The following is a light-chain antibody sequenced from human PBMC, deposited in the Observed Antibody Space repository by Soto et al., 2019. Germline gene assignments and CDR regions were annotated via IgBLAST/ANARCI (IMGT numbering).Light chain of an antibody. V-gene: IGKV3-15*01. J-gene: IGKJ1*01. CDR1: QSVNSN. CDR3: QQYNNWPPGT. CDR2: GAS. Sequence: EVVMTQSPATLSVSPGEGATLSCRASQSVNSNLAWYQQHPGQAPRLLIYGASTRATGIPVRFSGRGSGTEFTLTISRLQSGDFAVYYCQQYNNWPPGTFGQGTKVEIK.